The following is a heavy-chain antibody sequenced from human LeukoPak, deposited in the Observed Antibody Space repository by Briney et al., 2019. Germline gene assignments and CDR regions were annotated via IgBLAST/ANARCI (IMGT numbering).Heavy chain of an antibody. V-gene: IGHV3-74*01. CDR2: INTDGSRT. CDR3: AKGGDFWDY. D-gene: IGHD3-16*01. J-gene: IGHJ4*02. Sequence: GGSLRLSCAASGFTLSSYWMHWVRQAPGKGLVWVSRINTDGSRTNYADSVKGRFTISRDNSKNTLYLQMNSLRAEDTAVYYCAKGGDFWDYWGQGTLVTVSS. CDR1: GFTLSSYW.